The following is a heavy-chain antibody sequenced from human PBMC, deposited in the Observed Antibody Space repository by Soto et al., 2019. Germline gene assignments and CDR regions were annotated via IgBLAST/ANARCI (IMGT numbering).Heavy chain of an antibody. CDR2: ISGSGGST. Sequence: EVQLLESGGGLVQPGGSLRLSCAASGSTFSSYAMGWVRQAPGKGLEWVSAISGSGGSTYYADSVKGGLTISRDNSKNTLYLQMNSLRAEDTAVYYCAKDPGSAVVPAAMQSQHFQHWGQGTLVTVSS. D-gene: IGHD2-2*01. CDR3: AKDPGSAVVPAAMQSQHFQH. J-gene: IGHJ1*01. CDR1: GSTFSSYA. V-gene: IGHV3-23*01.